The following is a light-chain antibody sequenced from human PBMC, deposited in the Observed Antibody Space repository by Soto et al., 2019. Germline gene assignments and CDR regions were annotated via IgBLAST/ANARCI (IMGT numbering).Light chain of an antibody. CDR1: YSNVGFYNF. V-gene: IGLV2-11*01. CDR3: CSYAGSYTYV. J-gene: IGLJ1*01. CDR2: DVT. Sequence: QSALTQPRSVSGSPGQSVTISCTGTYSNVGFYNFVSWYQQHPGKAPKLMIYDVTQRPSGVPDRFSGSKSGNTASLTISGLQAEDEADYYCCSYAGSYTYVFGTGTKLTVL.